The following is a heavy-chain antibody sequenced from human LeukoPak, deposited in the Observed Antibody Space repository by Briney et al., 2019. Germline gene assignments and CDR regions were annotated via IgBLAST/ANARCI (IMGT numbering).Heavy chain of an antibody. CDR1: GGSFSGQY. Sequence: SETLSLTCAVFGGSFSGQYWSWIRQPPGKGLEWIGEISHRGSTTYNPSLKSRVTISVDTSKSQFSLKVRSLTAADTAVYYCARDRYSNSFYYYYAMDVWGQGTTVTVSS. CDR2: ISHRGST. CDR3: ARDRYSNSFYYYYAMDV. D-gene: IGHD4-11*01. J-gene: IGHJ6*02. V-gene: IGHV4-34*01.